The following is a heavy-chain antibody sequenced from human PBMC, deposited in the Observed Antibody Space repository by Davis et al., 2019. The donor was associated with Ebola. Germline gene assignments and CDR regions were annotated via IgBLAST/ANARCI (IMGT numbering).Heavy chain of an antibody. CDR2: INPSGGSP. CDR3: ARSPGDYGDY. D-gene: IGHD4-17*01. CDR1: GYTFTSYD. Sequence: ASVKVSCKASGYTFTSYDINWVRQATGQGLEWMGIINPSGGSPTYAQKFQGRVTMTSDTSTSTVYMELSSLRSEDTAVYYCARSPGDYGDYWGQGTLVTVSS. J-gene: IGHJ4*02. V-gene: IGHV1-46*01.